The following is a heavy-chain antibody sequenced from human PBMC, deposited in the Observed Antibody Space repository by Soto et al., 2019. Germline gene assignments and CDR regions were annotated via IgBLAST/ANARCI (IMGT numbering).Heavy chain of an antibody. CDR1: GESYSGYY. J-gene: IGHJ5*02. CDR3: AREIAATGTKS. V-gene: IGHV4-34*01. D-gene: IGHD6-13*01. CDR2: INQSGST. Sequence: TSETLSLTCAVYGESYSGYYWSWIRQPPGEGLEWIGEINQSGSTNYNPSLKSRVTISILTSKNQFSLKLSSVTAADTAVYYCAREIAATGTKSWGQGTLVTVSS.